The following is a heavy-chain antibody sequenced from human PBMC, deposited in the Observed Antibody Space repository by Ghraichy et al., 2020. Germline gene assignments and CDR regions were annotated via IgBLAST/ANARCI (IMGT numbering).Heavy chain of an antibody. CDR2: ISAYNGNT. J-gene: IGHJ6*02. CDR1: GYTFTSYG. V-gene: IGHV1-18*01. Sequence: ASVKVSCKASGYTFTSYGISCVRQAPGQGLEWMGWISAYNGNTNYAQKLQGRVTMTTDTSTSTAYMELRSLRSDDTAVYYCARANYCSSTSCYTVSPMRDYGMDVWGQGTTVTVSS. D-gene: IGHD2-2*02. CDR3: ARANYCSSTSCYTVSPMRDYGMDV.